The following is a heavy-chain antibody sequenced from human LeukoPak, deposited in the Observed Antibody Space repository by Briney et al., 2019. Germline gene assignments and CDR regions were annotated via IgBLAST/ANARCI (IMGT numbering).Heavy chain of an antibody. CDR1: GYTFTSYT. CDR3: ARGRGYSYGNVGDFDY. Sequence: ASVKVSCKASGYTFTSYTIYWMRQAPGQRLEWMGWINGGNGNTKYSQKFQGRVTITRNTSISTAYMELSSLRSEDTAVYYCARGRGYSYGNVGDFDYWGQGTLVTVSS. J-gene: IGHJ4*02. D-gene: IGHD5-18*01. V-gene: IGHV1-3*01. CDR2: INGGNGNT.